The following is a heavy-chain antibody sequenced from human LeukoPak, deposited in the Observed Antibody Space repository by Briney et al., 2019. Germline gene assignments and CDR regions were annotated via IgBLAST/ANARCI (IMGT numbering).Heavy chain of an antibody. V-gene: IGHV3-30*18. D-gene: IGHD5-12*01. CDR1: GFTFSSYG. J-gene: IGHJ4*02. Sequence: GRSLRLSCAASGFTFSSYGMHWVRKAPGKGLEWVAVISYDGSNKYYADSVKGRFTISRDNSKNTLYLQMNSLRAEDTAVYYCAKDSVATDPYYFDYWGQGTLVTVSS. CDR2: ISYDGSNK. CDR3: AKDSVATDPYYFDY.